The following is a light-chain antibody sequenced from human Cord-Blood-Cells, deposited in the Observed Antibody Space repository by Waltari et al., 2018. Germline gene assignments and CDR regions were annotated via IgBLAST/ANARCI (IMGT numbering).Light chain of an antibody. CDR1: QSVSSSY. Sequence: EIVLTQSPGTLSLSPGERATLSCRASQSVSSSYLAWYQHKPGQAPRLLIYGASSRATGIPDRFSVSGSGTDFTLTISRLEPEDFAVYYCQQYGSSPLTFGGGTKVEIK. CDR3: QQYGSSPLT. J-gene: IGKJ4*01. V-gene: IGKV3-20*01. CDR2: GAS.